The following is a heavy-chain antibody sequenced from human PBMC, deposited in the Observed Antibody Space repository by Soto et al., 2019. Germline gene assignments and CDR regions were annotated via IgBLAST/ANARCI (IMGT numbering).Heavy chain of an antibody. CDR1: GFTFSSYA. J-gene: IGHJ4*02. CDR2: ISGSGGST. V-gene: IGHV3-23*01. CDR3: ANLGLVPAAHDY. D-gene: IGHD2-2*01. Sequence: PEGSLRLSCAASGFTFSSYAMSWVRQAPGKGLEWVSAISGSGGSTYYADSVKGRFTISRDNSKNTLYLQMNSLRAEDTAVYYCANLGLVPAAHDYWGQGTLVTVSS.